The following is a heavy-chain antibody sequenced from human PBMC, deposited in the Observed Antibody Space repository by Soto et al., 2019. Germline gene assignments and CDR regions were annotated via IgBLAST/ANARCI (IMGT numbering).Heavy chain of an antibody. J-gene: IGHJ6*02. V-gene: IGHV1-18*04. Sequence: ASVKVSCKASGYTFTSYGISWVRQAPGQGLEWMGWISAYNGNTNYAQKLQGRVTMTTDTSTSTAYMELRSLRSNDTAVYYCARVDTAMATYYYGMDVWGQGTTVTVSS. CDR3: ARVDTAMATYYYGMDV. CDR1: GYTFTSYG. D-gene: IGHD5-18*01. CDR2: ISAYNGNT.